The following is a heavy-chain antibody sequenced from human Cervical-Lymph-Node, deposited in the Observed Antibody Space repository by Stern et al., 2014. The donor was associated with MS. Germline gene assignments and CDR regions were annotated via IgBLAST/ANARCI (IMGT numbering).Heavy chain of an antibody. CDR1: GFTFSSYG. V-gene: IGHV3-30*18. D-gene: IGHD6-19*01. Sequence: VQLVESGGGVVQPGRSLRLSCAASGFTFSSYGMHWVRQAPGKVLEWVAVISYDGSNKYYADSVKGRFNISRDNSKNTLYLQMNSLRAEDTAVYYCAKDRGYSSGWQYYFDYWGQGTLVTVSS. J-gene: IGHJ4*02. CDR2: ISYDGSNK. CDR3: AKDRGYSSGWQYYFDY.